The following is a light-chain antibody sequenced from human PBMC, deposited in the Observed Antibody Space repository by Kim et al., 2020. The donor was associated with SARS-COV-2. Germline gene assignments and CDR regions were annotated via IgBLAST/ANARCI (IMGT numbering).Light chain of an antibody. CDR3: QQYNDFWT. Sequence: SASVGETVTITCRASRDVVIWLAWFQQKPGKSPKLLIYKASYLATGVPSRFSGSGRGTDFTLTISDLQPDDFATYYCQQYNDFWTFGQGTKVDIK. CDR1: RDVVIW. CDR2: KAS. V-gene: IGKV1-5*03. J-gene: IGKJ1*01.